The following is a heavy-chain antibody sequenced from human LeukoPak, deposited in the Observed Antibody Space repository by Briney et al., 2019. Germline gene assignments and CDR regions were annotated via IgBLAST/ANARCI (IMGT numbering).Heavy chain of an antibody. J-gene: IGHJ4*02. V-gene: IGHV4-61*01. CDR1: GGSISSSSYY. D-gene: IGHD4-17*01. CDR3: ARGSRSLGVTTVTRGFDY. CDR2: IYYSGST. Sequence: PSETLSLTCTVSGGSISSSSYYWSWIRQPPGKGLEWIGYIYYSGSTDYNPSLNSRVTMSVDTSKNQFSLKLNSVTAADTAVYFCARGSRSLGVTTVTRGFDYWGQGTLVTVSS.